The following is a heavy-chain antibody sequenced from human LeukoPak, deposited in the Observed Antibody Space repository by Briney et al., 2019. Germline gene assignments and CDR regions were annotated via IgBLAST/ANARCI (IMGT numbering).Heavy chain of an antibody. D-gene: IGHD2-21*02. CDR3: AKPPRVVEVTAFDS. CDR1: GFTFSSYA. CDR2: ITGSGSST. V-gene: IGHV3-23*01. Sequence: GGSLRLSCAASGFTFSSYAMTWVRQAPGKGLEWVSSITGSGSSTYYADSVKGRFTISRDNSKNMVYVQMNSLRAEDTAVYFCAKPPRVVEVTAFDSWGQGTLVTVSS. J-gene: IGHJ4*02.